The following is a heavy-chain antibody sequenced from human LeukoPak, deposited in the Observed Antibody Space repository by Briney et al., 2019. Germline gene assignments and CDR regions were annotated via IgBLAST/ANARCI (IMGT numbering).Heavy chain of an antibody. CDR1: GFTFSTYA. CDR2: ISGNGIST. Sequence: TGGSLRLSCVASGFTFSTYAMSWVRQAPGKGLEWVSAISGNGISTYYADSVKGRFTISRDNSKNTLYLQMNSLRAEDTALYYCAKDSLGNGYDYYFDYWGQGTLVTVSS. J-gene: IGHJ4*02. D-gene: IGHD5-12*01. CDR3: AKDSLGNGYDYYFDY. V-gene: IGHV3-23*01.